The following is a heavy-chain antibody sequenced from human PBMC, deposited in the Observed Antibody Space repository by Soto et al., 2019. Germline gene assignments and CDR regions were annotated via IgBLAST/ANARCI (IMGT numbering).Heavy chain of an antibody. CDR3: ARDSPKYYYGSGSYSPSDY. Sequence: ASVKVSCKASGGTFSSYTISWVRQAPGQGLEWMGRIIPILGIANYAQKFQGRVTITADKSTSTAYMELSSLRSEDTAVYYCARDSPKYYYGSGSYSPSDYWGQGTLVTVSS. J-gene: IGHJ4*02. D-gene: IGHD3-10*01. V-gene: IGHV1-69*04. CDR1: GGTFSSYT. CDR2: IIPILGIA.